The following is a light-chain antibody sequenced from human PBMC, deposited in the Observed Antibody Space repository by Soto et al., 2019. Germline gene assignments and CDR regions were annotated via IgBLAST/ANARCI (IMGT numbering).Light chain of an antibody. J-gene: IGKJ4*01. CDR2: WAS. Sequence: SLSKDWLSVAMGKSAAIGGRRILRVLYSSNNKNYLAWYQQKQGQHPKLLVYWASTRESGVPDRFSVSGPGTDFDLSLRTLQAYYAALSYCEQSYTTAVTLGGGTKVDIK. CDR1: LRVLYSSNNKNY. CDR3: EQSYTTAVT. V-gene: IGKV4-1*01.